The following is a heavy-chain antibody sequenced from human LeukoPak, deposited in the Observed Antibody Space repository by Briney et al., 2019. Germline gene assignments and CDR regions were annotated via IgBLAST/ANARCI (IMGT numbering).Heavy chain of an antibody. CDR2: IKQDGSEK. D-gene: IGHD2-2*01. J-gene: IGHJ6*02. Sequence: TGGSLRLSCAAFGFTFSSYWMSWVRQAPGKGLEWVANIKQDGSEKYYVDSVKGRFTISRDNAKNSLYLQMNSLRAEDTAVYYCARDSQYQLLPGMVYYYYGMDVWGQGTTVTVSS. CDR3: ARDSQYQLLPGMVYYYYGMDV. CDR1: GFTFSSYW. V-gene: IGHV3-7*01.